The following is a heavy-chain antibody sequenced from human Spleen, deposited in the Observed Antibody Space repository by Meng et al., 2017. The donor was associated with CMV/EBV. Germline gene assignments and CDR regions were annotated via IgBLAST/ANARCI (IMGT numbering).Heavy chain of an antibody. Sequence: GSLRLSCAASGFTFSTYWMHWVRQAPGKGLVWVSRINSDGSSTSYADSVKGRFTISRDNAKNALYLQMNSLRVDDTAVYYCARIGYSSSSFDYWGQGTLVTVSS. CDR2: INSDGSST. D-gene: IGHD6-6*01. V-gene: IGHV3-74*01. CDR1: GFTFSTYW. J-gene: IGHJ4*02. CDR3: ARIGYSSSSFDY.